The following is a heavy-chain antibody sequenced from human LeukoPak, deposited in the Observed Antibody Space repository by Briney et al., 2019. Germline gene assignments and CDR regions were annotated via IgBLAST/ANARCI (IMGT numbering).Heavy chain of an antibody. V-gene: IGHV3-30-3*01. CDR3: ARDEWLGRSIAARDRYYGMDV. CDR2: ISCDGSNK. J-gene: IGHJ6*02. Sequence: GGSLRLSCAASGFTFSSHAMHWVRQAPGKGLEWVAVISCDGSNKYYADSVKGRFTISRDNSKNTLYLQMNSLRAEDTAVYYCARDEWLGRSIAARDRYYGMDVWGQGTTVTVSS. D-gene: IGHD6-6*01. CDR1: GFTFSSHA.